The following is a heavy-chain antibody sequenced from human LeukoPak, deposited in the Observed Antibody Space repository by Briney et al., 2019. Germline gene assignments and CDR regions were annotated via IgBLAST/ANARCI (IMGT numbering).Heavy chain of an antibody. CDR1: GYTLAELS. J-gene: IGHJ4*02. CDR3: ATDRGVAVAGH. Sequence: ASVKVSCKVSGYTLAELSMHWVRQAPGKGLEWMGGFDPEDGETIYAQKFQGRVTMTVDTSTDTAYMELSSLRSEDTAVYYCATDRGVAVAGHWGQGTLVTVSS. D-gene: IGHD6-19*01. V-gene: IGHV1-24*01. CDR2: FDPEDGET.